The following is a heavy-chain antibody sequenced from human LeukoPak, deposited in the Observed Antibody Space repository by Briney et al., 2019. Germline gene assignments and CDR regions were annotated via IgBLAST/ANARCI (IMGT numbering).Heavy chain of an antibody. CDR1: GFTFSSYW. Sequence: GGSLRLSCAASGFTFSSYWMSWVRQAPGKGLEWVANIKQDGSEEYYVDSVKGRFTISRDNAKNSLYLQMNSLRAEDTAVYYCARDSGGIQLWNSYSSQFDYWGQGTLVTVSS. CDR3: ARDSGGIQLWNSYSSQFDY. CDR2: IKQDGSEE. D-gene: IGHD5-18*01. V-gene: IGHV3-7*01. J-gene: IGHJ4*02.